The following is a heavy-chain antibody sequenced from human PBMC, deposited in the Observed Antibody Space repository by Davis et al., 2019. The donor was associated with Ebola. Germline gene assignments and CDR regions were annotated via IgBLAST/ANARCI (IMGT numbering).Heavy chain of an antibody. CDR2: ITTYNGNT. Sequence: ASVKVSCKASGGTFSSYAISWVRQAPGQGLEWMGWITTYNGNTNYAQKLQGRVTMTRNTSISTAYMELSSLRSEDTAVYYCARAEMVFYGILYSGTYYYYYGMDVWGQGTTVTVSS. D-gene: IGHD2-8*01. V-gene: IGHV1-8*02. CDR1: GGTFSSYA. CDR3: ARAEMVFYGILYSGTYYYYYGMDV. J-gene: IGHJ6*02.